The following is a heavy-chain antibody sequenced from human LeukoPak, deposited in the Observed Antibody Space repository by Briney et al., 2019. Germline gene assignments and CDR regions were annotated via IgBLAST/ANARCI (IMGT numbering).Heavy chain of an antibody. D-gene: IGHD6-6*01. CDR1: GGSLKSPDSY. Sequence: SETLSLTCIVSGGSLKSPDSYWSWIRQPPGKGLEWIGNVYYIGTASYNSSLKSRVTISVDTFKNQFSLEMTSVTAADTAVYYCARNTSSSPWFDPWGQGTLVTVSS. CDR2: VYYIGTA. CDR3: ARNTSSSPWFDP. J-gene: IGHJ5*02. V-gene: IGHV4-61*08.